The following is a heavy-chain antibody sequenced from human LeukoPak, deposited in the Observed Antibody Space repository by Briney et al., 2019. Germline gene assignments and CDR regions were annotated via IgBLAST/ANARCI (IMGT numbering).Heavy chain of an antibody. V-gene: IGHV3-23*01. CDR2: ISGSGGST. D-gene: IGHD3-22*01. CDR1: GFTFSSYA. J-gene: IGHJ4*02. CDR3: VTMIVVVLGRDY. Sequence: GSLRLSCAASGFTFSSYAMRWVRQAPGKGLEWVSAISGSGGSTYYADSVKGRFTISRDNSKNTLYLQMNSLRAEDTAVYYCVTMIVVVLGRDYWGQGTLVTVSS.